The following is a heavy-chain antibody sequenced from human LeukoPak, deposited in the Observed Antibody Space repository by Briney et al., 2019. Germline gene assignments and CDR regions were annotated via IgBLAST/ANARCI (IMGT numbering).Heavy chain of an antibody. J-gene: IGHJ3*02. V-gene: IGHV3-30*03. CDR2: ISYDGSNK. CDR3: ARLRAGNGPPDI. CDR1: GFTFSSYG. Sequence: GGSLRLSCAASGFTFSSYGMHWVRQAPGKGLEWVAVISYDGSNKYYADSVKGRFTISRDNSKNTLYLQMNSLRAEDTAVYYCARLRAGNGPPDIWGQGTMVTVSS. D-gene: IGHD2-8*01.